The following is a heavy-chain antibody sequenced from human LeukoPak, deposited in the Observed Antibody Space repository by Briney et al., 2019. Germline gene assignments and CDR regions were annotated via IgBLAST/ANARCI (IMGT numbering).Heavy chain of an antibody. D-gene: IGHD3-3*01. CDR1: GGSISSYY. CDR3: ARERSFGVVIISDDAFDI. J-gene: IGHJ3*02. CDR2: IYYSGST. Sequence: PSGTLSLTCTVSGGSISSYYWSWIRQPPGKGLEWIGYIYYSGSTNYNPSLKSRVTISVDTSKNQFSLKLSSVTAADTAVYYCARERSFGVVIISDDAFDIWGQGTMVTVSS. V-gene: IGHV4-59*01.